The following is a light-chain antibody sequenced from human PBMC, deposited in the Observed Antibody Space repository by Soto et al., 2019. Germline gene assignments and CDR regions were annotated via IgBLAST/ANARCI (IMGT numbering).Light chain of an antibody. CDR2: TSC. V-gene: IGKV1-39*01. Sequence: IHMTQSPSSLSASVGDRVTITCRASQRITTYLNWYQQKPGEAPKLLISTSCTLQRGVPSRFTGSGSGTDFPLTITGLQRADFATYFCQQTYNTAYTFGQGTKLEIK. CDR1: QRITTY. J-gene: IGKJ2*01. CDR3: QQTYNTAYT.